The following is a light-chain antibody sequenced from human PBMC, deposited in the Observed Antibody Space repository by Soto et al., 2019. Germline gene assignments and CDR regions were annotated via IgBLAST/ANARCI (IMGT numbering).Light chain of an antibody. J-gene: IGKJ1*01. V-gene: IGKV1-39*01. CDR2: AAS. CDR3: QQCYSTPQT. Sequence: DIQMTQSPCSLSASVGDRVSITCRAGQSISRYLNWYQQKPGKAPKLLIYAASSLKSGVPSRFSGSGSGTDFTLTISSLQPEDFATYYCQQCYSTPQTFGQGTKVEIK. CDR1: QSISRY.